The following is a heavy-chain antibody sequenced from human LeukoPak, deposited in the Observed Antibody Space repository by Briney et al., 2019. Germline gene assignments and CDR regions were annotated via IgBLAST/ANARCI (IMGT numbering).Heavy chain of an antibody. Sequence: GGSLRLSCAASGFTFSSYGMHWVRQAPGKGLEWVAFIRYDGSNKYYADSVKGRFTISRDNSKNTLYLQMNSLRAEGTAVYYCAKDYYDYVWGSYRYGYYYYYYMDVWGKGTTVTVSS. CDR3: AKDYYDYVWGSYRYGYYYYYYMDV. CDR1: GFTFSSYG. V-gene: IGHV3-30*02. J-gene: IGHJ6*03. D-gene: IGHD3-16*02. CDR2: IRYDGSNK.